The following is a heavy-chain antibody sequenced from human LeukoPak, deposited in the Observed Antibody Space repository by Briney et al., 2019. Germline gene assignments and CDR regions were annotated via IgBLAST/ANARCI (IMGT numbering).Heavy chain of an antibody. Sequence: SETLSLTCTVSSDSISTSTYYWGWIRQPPGKGLEWVGSIYSSGHTHYSPPLQNRVTISVDTSKNQFSLKLSSVTAADTAIYYCARHRSPGVGATEYWGQGTLVTVSS. CDR3: ARHRSPGVGATEY. J-gene: IGHJ4*02. V-gene: IGHV4-39*01. CDR1: SDSISTSTYY. CDR2: IYSSGHT. D-gene: IGHD1-26*01.